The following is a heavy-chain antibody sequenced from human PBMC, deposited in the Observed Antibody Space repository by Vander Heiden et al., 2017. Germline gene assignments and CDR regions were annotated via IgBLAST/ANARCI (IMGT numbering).Heavy chain of an antibody. J-gene: IGHJ6*02. D-gene: IGHD6-13*01. CDR1: GFTFSSYA. CDR3: AGSSGSYYYYGMDV. V-gene: IGHV3-23*01. CDR2: ISGSGGST. Sequence: EVQLLESGGGLVQPGGSLRLSCPASGFTFSSYAMSWVRQAPGKGLEWVSAISGSGGSTYYADSVKGRFTISRDNSKNTLYLQMNSLRAEDTAVYYCAGSSGSYYYYGMDVWGQGTTVTVSS.